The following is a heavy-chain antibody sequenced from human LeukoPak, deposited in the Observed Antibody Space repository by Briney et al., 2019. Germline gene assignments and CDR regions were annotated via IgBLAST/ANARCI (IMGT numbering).Heavy chain of an antibody. CDR2: IKQDGSEK. D-gene: IGHD3-22*01. CDR1: GFTFSSYA. Sequence: PGRSLRLSCAASGFTFSSYAMHWVRQAPGKGLEWVANIKQDGSEKYYVDSVKGRFTISRDNAKNSLYLQMNSLRAEDTAVYYCARRAITMIADWFDPWGQGTLVTVSS. J-gene: IGHJ5*02. CDR3: ARRAITMIADWFDP. V-gene: IGHV3-7*01.